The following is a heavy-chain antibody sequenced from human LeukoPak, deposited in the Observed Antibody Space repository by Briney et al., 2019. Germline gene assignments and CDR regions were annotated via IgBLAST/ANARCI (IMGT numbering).Heavy chain of an antibody. J-gene: IGHJ4*02. D-gene: IGHD4-17*01. V-gene: IGHV4-59*08. CDR3: ARATTPTPYYFDQ. CDR2: INYSGNT. Sequence: SETLSLTCTVSGGSISSYYWSWIRQPPGKGPEWIGYINYSGNTNYNPSLKSRVTISVDTSKNQFSLKLSSVTAADTAVYFCARATTPTPYYFDQWGQGTLVTVSS. CDR1: GGSISSYY.